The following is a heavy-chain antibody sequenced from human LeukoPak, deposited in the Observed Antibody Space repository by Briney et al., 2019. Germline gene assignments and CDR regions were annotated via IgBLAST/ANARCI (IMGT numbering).Heavy chain of an antibody. CDR1: GFTFSSYA. J-gene: IGHJ4*02. Sequence: GGSLRLSCAASGFTFSSYAMNWVRQAPGKGLEWVSGTGSTGVSTFYADSVKGRFTVSRHNSKNTLSLQMNSLRAEDTAVYYCAKDPGVVPAHYFDYWGQGTLVTVSS. D-gene: IGHD2-2*01. CDR3: AKDPGVVPAHYFDY. V-gene: IGHV3-23*01. CDR2: TGSTGVST.